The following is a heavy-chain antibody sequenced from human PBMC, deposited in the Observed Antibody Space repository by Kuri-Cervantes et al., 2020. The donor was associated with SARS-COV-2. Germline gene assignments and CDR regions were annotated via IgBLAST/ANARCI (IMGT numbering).Heavy chain of an antibody. CDR3: ARGCGEVYYDFWSGRRDYYYMDV. CDR1: GGTFSSYA. V-gene: IGHV1-69*05. D-gene: IGHD3-3*01. J-gene: IGHJ6*03. Sequence: SVKVSCKASGGTFSSYAISWVRQAPGQGLEWMGGIIPIFGTANYAQKSQGRVTITTDESTSTAYMELSSLRSEDTAVYYCARGCGEVYYDFWSGRRDYYYMDVWGKGTTVTVSS. CDR2: IIPIFGTA.